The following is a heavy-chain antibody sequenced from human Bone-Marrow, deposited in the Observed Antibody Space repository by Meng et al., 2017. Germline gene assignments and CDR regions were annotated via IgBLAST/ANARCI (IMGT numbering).Heavy chain of an antibody. D-gene: IGHD5-18*01. CDR3: ARVTVSIQLWSSYFDY. V-gene: IGHV4-39*07. CDR1: TFSSYW. J-gene: IGHJ4*02. CDR2: IYYSGST. Sequence: TFSSYWMSWVRQAPGKGLEWIGSIYYSGSTYYNPSLKSRVTISVDTSKNQFSLKLSSVTAADTAVYYCARVTVSIQLWSSYFDYWGQGTLVTVSS.